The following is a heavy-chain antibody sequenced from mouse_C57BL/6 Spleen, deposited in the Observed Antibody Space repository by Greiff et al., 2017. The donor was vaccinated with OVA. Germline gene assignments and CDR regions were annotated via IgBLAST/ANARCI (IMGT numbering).Heavy chain of an antibody. CDR3: ARKEYYGSSGFAY. Sequence: VKLVESGPGLVQPSQSLSITCTVSGFSLTSYGVHWVRQSPGKGLEWLGVIWSGGSTDYNAAFISRLSISKDNSKSQVFFKMNSLQADDTAIYYCARKEYYGSSGFAYWGQGTLVTVSA. CDR2: IWSGGST. V-gene: IGHV2-2*01. CDR1: GFSLTSYG. J-gene: IGHJ3*01. D-gene: IGHD1-1*01.